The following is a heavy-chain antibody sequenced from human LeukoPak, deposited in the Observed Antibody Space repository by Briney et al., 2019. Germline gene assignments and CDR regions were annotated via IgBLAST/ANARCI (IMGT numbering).Heavy chain of an antibody. CDR2: IRSKANSYAT. V-gene: IGHV3-73*01. Sequence: GGSLRLSCAASGFTFSGSAMHWVRQASGKGLEWVGRIRSKANSYATAYAASVKGRFTISRDDSKNTAYLQMNSLKTEDTAVYYCTTAMIVVVVYDAFDIWGQGTMVTVSS. CDR1: GFTFSGSA. J-gene: IGHJ3*02. CDR3: TTAMIVVVVYDAFDI. D-gene: IGHD3-22*01.